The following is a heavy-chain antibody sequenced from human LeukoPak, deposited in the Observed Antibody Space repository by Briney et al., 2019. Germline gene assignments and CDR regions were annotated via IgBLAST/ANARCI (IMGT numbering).Heavy chain of an antibody. J-gene: IGHJ4*02. V-gene: IGHV3-48*03. CDR3: ARDGFNFFDY. CDR1: GFTFSSYE. Sequence: GGSLRLSCAASGFTFSSYEMNWVRRAPGKGLEWVSYIGTTGNTIYYADSVKGRFTISRDNAKNSLYLQMNSLRAEDTAVYYCARDGFNFFDYWGQGTLVTVSS. D-gene: IGHD1-1*01. CDR2: IGTTGNTI.